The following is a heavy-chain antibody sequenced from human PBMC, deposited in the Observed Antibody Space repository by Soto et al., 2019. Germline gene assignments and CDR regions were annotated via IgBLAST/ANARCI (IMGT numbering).Heavy chain of an antibody. CDR2: IYYSGST. J-gene: IGHJ4*02. CDR1: DGSIRSYY. D-gene: IGHD6-19*01. Sequence: SETLSLTCTVSDGSIRSYYLSWIRQPPGKGLEWIGYIYYSGSTNYNPSLKSRVTISVDTSKNQFSLKLSSVTAADTAVYYCARRYSSGFDFWGQGTLVTVSS. CDR3: ARRYSSGFDF. V-gene: IGHV4-59*08.